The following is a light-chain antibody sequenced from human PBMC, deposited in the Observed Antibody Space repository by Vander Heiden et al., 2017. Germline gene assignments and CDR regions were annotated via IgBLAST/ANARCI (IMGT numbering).Light chain of an antibody. V-gene: IGLV1-47*01. J-gene: IGLJ3*02. CDR2: TDN. Sequence: QSVLTQPPSASGTPGQRVTISCSGRNPNFRSNHVYWYQQFPGPAPKLLIYTDNQRPSGVPDRFSGSKSGTSGSLTSSGLRAEDEADYYCAAWDDTRSGWVFGGGTKLTVL. CDR3: AAWDDTRSGWV. CDR1: NPNFRSNH.